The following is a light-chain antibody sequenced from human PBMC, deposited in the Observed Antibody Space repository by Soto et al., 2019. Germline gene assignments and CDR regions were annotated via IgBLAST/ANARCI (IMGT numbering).Light chain of an antibody. CDR1: STDFVSYNR. CDR2: EVS. V-gene: IGLV2-18*01. Sequence: QSALTQPPSVSGSPGQSVTISCTGTSTDFVSYNRVSWYQQPPGTAPKLMIYEVSKRPSGVPDRFSGSKSGNTASLTISGLQAADEADYYCSLYTSKNAYVFGTGTKVSVL. J-gene: IGLJ1*01. CDR3: SLYTSKNAYV.